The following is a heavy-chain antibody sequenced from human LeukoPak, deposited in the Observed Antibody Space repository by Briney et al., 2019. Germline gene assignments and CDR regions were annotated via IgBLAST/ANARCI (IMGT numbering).Heavy chain of an antibody. Sequence: PSETLSLTCAVYGGSFSGYYWSWIRQPPGKGLEWIGEINHSGSTNYNPSLKSRVTISVDTSKNQFSLKLSSVTAADTAVYYCARDGIVTFYDYVWGSSEKENWFDPWGQGTLVTVSS. CDR1: GGSFSGYY. J-gene: IGHJ5*02. CDR3: ARDGIVTFYDYVWGSSEKENWFDP. CDR2: INHSGST. D-gene: IGHD3-16*01. V-gene: IGHV4-34*01.